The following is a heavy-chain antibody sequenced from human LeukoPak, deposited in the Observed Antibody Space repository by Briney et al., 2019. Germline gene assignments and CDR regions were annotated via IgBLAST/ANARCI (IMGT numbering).Heavy chain of an antibody. V-gene: IGHV3-7*01. CDR1: GFTFSSDW. J-gene: IGHJ4*02. Sequence: GGSLRLSCAASGFTFSSDWMTWVRQAPGKGQEWVATIKQDGSEKYYVDSVKGRFTISRDNAKNSLFLQMNSLRAEDTAVYYCARGGDGYTDYFDYWGQGTLVTVSS. D-gene: IGHD5-24*01. CDR3: ARGGDGYTDYFDY. CDR2: IKQDGSEK.